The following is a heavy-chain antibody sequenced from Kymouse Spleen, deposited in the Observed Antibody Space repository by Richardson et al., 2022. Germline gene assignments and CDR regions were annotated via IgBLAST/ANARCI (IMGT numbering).Heavy chain of an antibody. CDR1: GFTFSSYG. V-gene: IGHV3-30*18. Sequence: QVQLVESGGGVVQPGRSLRLSCAASGFTFSSYGMHWVRQAPGKGLEWVAVISYDGSNKYYADSVKGRFTISRDNSKNTLYLQMNSLRAEDTAVYYCAKGYSGSHPYYYYYGMDVWGQGTTVTVSS. CDR2: ISYDGSNK. J-gene: IGHJ6*02. CDR3: AKGYSGSHPYYYYYGMDV. D-gene: IGHD1-26*01.